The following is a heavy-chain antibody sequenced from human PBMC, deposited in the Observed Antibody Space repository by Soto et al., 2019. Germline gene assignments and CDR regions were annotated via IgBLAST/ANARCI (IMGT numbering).Heavy chain of an antibody. D-gene: IGHD2-15*01. CDR2: IIPIFGTA. CDR1: GGTFSSYA. Sequence: QVQLVQSGAEVKKPGSSVKVSCKASGGTFSSYAISWVRQAPGQGLEWMGGIIPIFGTANYAQKFQGRVTITXXEXTXXAYMELSSLRSEDTAVYYCARMAVVVGAAPEYFQHWGQGTLVTVSS. J-gene: IGHJ1*01. CDR3: ARMAVVVGAAPEYFQH. V-gene: IGHV1-69*05.